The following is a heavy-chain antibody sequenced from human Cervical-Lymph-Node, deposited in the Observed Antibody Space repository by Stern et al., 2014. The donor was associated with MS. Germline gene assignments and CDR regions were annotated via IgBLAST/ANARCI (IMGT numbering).Heavy chain of an antibody. CDR2: IVAFNGNT. D-gene: IGHD2-8*01. V-gene: IGHV1-18*01. CDR1: GYNFSNFG. CDR3: ARDGHYATTYFDH. J-gene: IGHJ4*02. Sequence: HVQLVESGPEVKKPGASVKVSCKSSGYNFSNFGISLVRQAPGQGLEWMGWIVAFNGNTRYARKLKGRVTMTTATSTRTAYMELASLASDDAAVYYCARDGHYATTYFDHWGQGTLVTVSS.